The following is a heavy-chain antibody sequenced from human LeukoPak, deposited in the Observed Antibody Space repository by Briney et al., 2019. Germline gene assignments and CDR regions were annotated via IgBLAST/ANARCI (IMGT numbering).Heavy chain of an antibody. CDR2: ISSSSSYI. V-gene: IGHV3-21*01. CDR3: ARDKHITTVTTGGLDY. J-gene: IGHJ4*02. D-gene: IGHD4-17*01. Sequence: GGSLRLSCAASGFTFSSYSMNWVRQAPGKGLEWVSSISSSSSYIYYADSVKGRFTISRDNAKNSLYLQMNSLRAEDTAVYYCARDKHITTVTTGGLDYWGQGSPVTVSS. CDR1: GFTFSSYS.